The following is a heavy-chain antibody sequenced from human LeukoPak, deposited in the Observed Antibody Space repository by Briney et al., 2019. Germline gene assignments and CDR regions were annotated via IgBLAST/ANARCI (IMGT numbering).Heavy chain of an antibody. D-gene: IGHD5-18*01. J-gene: IGHJ4*02. CDR3: ARNGGYTYAPYYFDY. V-gene: IGHV4-59*01. Sequence: SETLSLTCTVSGGAISSYYWSWIRQSPGKGMEWIGYIYYSGSTNYNPSLKSRVTLSVDTSKYQFSLKLRYVTAADTAVYYCARNGGYTYAPYYFDYWGQGTLVTLS. CDR1: GGAISSYY. CDR2: IYYSGST.